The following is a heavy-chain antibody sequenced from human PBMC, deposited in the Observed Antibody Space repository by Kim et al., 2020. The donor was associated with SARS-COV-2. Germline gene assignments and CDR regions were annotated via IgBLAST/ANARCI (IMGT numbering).Heavy chain of an antibody. Sequence: GGSLRLSCAASGFTFSSYGMHWVRQAPGKGLEWVAVIWYDGSNKYYADSVKGRFTISRDNSKNTLYLQMNSLRAEDTAVYYCAKASGGSYGSYYYGMDVWGQGTTVTVSS. CDR2: IWYDGSNK. V-gene: IGHV3-33*06. D-gene: IGHD1-26*01. CDR1: GFTFSSYG. CDR3: AKASGGSYGSYYYGMDV. J-gene: IGHJ6*02.